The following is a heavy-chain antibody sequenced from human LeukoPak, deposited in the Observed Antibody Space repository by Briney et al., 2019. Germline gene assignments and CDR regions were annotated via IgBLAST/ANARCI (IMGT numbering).Heavy chain of an antibody. CDR2: IDPHSGGT. Sequence: ASVKVSCKASGYTFTGYYIHWVRQAPGQGLEWMGWIDPHSGGTNYAQKFQGRVTMTRDTSITTASMELSRLRSDDTAVYYCAMWTSGLLAIDYWGQATLVTVSS. CDR1: GYTFTGYY. V-gene: IGHV1-2*02. J-gene: IGHJ4*02. CDR3: AMWTSGLLAIDY. D-gene: IGHD6-19*01.